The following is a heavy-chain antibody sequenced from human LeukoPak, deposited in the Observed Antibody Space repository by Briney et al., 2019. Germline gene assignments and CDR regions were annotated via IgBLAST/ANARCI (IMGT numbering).Heavy chain of an antibody. J-gene: IGHJ4*02. CDR1: GFDFSGFY. CDR3: IRQECSGGSCSYVDY. V-gene: IGHV3-73*01. CDR2: IRSKPSSYTT. Sequence: TGGSLRLSCAASGFDFSGFYMHWVRQASGRGLEWVGLIRSKPSSYTTVYAASVKGRFTISRDDSKNTAYLQMNSLKAEDKAVYYCIRQECSGGSCSYVDYWGQGTLVTVSS. D-gene: IGHD2-15*01.